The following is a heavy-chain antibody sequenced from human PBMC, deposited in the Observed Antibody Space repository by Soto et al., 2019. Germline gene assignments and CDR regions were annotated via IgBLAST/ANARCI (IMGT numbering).Heavy chain of an antibody. CDR2: IYYSGST. V-gene: IGHV4-39*01. Sequence: QLQLQESGPGLVKPSETLSLTCTVSGGSISSSSYYWGWIRQPPGKGLEWIGSIYYSGSTYYNPPLKSRVTISVDTSKNQFSLKLSSVTAADTAVYYCARHVVRGVIIKENWFDPWGQGTLVTVSS. CDR3: ARHVVRGVIIKENWFDP. D-gene: IGHD3-10*01. J-gene: IGHJ5*02. CDR1: GGSISSSSYY.